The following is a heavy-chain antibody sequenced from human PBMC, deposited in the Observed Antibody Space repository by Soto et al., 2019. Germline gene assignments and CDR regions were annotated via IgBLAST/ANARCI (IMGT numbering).Heavy chain of an antibody. Sequence: GGSLRLSCAASGFTFNDYAMTWFRQPPGKGLEWVSGINWNGVSTGYADSLKGRFTISRDNAKNSLYLQMNTLRVEDTALYYCARALTTSITLDAFDIWGQGTMVTVSS. CDR2: INWNGVST. CDR3: ARALTTSITLDAFDI. V-gene: IGHV3-20*04. D-gene: IGHD4-17*01. CDR1: GFTFNDYA. J-gene: IGHJ3*02.